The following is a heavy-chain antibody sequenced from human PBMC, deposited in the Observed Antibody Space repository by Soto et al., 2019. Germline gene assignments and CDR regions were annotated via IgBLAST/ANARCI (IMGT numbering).Heavy chain of an antibody. D-gene: IGHD6-19*01. CDR2: IYYSGST. Sequence: QLKLQESGQGLVKPSETLSLTCSVSGGSISSSSYYWGWIRERPGKGLEWIGSIYYSGSTYYNPTLKSRVTISVDTSKNQFALLLSSVTAADTAVYYCARHVSAYSSGLDYWGQGTLVTVSS. J-gene: IGHJ4*02. CDR3: ARHVSAYSSGLDY. V-gene: IGHV4-39*01. CDR1: GGSISSSSYY.